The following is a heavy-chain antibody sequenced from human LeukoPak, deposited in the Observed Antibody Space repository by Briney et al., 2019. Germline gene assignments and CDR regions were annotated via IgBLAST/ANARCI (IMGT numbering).Heavy chain of an antibody. V-gene: IGHV4-59*01. CDR1: GESTSGFY. CDR2: IYYSGST. Sequence: SETLSLTCTVSGESTSGFYWTWIRQPPGKGLEWIGYIYYSGSTNYNPSLKSRVTISVDTSKNQFSLKLSSVTAADTAVYYCARGVVIAPQTFDYWGQGTLVTVSS. D-gene: IGHD2-21*01. CDR3: ARGVVIAPQTFDY. J-gene: IGHJ4*02.